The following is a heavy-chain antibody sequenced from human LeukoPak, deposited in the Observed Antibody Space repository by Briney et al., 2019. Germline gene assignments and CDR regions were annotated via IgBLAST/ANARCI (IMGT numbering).Heavy chain of an antibody. CDR2: INHSGST. CDR3: ARRHYYGSGSYYLYYFDY. V-gene: IGHV4-34*01. Sequence: PSQTLSLTCTVSGDSISSGTYYWSWIRQPPGKGLEWIGEINHSGSTNYNPSLKSRVTISVDTSKNQFSLKLSSVTAADTAVYYCARRHYYGSGSYYLYYFDYWGQGTLVTVSS. CDR1: GDSISSGTYY. J-gene: IGHJ4*02. D-gene: IGHD3-10*01.